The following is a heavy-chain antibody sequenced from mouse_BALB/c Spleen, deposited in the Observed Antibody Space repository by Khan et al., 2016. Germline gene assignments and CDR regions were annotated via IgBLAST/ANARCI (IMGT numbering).Heavy chain of an antibody. CDR1: GYTFTNYG. J-gene: IGHJ3*01. V-gene: IGHV9-3-1*01. CDR3: ARGKYDGVAY. D-gene: IGHD2-14*01. Sequence: QIQLVQSGPELKKPGETVKISCKASGYTFTNYGMNWVKQAPGKGLKWMGWINTYTGEPTYADDFKGRFAFSLATSASTAYLQINNLKNEDTATDFCARGKYDGVAYWGQGTLVTVSA. CDR2: INTYTGEP.